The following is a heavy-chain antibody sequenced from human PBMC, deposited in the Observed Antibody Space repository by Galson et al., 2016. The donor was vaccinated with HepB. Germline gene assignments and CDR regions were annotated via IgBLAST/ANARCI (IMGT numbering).Heavy chain of an antibody. V-gene: IGHV4-31*03. J-gene: IGHJ4*02. CDR3: ARGSPTMVGLDY. Sequence: TLSLTCTVSGGSISSGGYYWSWIRQHPGKGLEYIGYIYYSGSTYYSPSLESRVSMSVDTSDNQFSLTLRSVTAADTAVYYCARGSPTMVGLDYWAREPWSPSPQ. CDR2: IYYSGST. CDR1: GGSISSGGYY. D-gene: IGHD4-23*01.